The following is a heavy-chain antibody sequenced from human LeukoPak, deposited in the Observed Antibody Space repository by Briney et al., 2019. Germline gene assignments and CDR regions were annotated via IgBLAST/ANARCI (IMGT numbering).Heavy chain of an antibody. D-gene: IGHD5-18*01. Sequence: SETLSLTCTVSGGSISSYYWSWIRQPPGKGLEWIGYIYYSGSTNYNPSLKSRVTISVDTSKNQFSLELSSVTAADTAVYYCAREASGYSYGYGDYWGQGTQVTVSS. CDR1: GGSISSYY. CDR2: IYYSGST. V-gene: IGHV4-59*01. J-gene: IGHJ4*02. CDR3: AREASGYSYGYGDY.